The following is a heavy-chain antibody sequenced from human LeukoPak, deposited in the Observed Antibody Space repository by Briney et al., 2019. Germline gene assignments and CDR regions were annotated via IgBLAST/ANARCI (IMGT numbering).Heavy chain of an antibody. D-gene: IGHD3-22*01. CDR1: GGSISSSSYY. Sequence: SETLCPTCTVSGGSISSSSYYWGWIRQPPGKGLEWIGSIYYSGSTYYNPSLKRRVSISVDTSKNQFSLKLSSVTAADTAVYYCARRGYDSSGYHRCHFDYWGQGTLVTVSS. J-gene: IGHJ4*02. CDR3: ARRGYDSSGYHRCHFDY. V-gene: IGHV4-39*01. CDR2: IYYSGST.